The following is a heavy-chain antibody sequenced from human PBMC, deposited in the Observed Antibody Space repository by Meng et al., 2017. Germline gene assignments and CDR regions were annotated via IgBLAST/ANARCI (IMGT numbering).Heavy chain of an antibody. CDR2: IIPILGIA. V-gene: IGHV1-69*04. CDR1: GCAFSSYT. D-gene: IGHD6-13*01. CDR3: ARERYGYSCSWSGTGYYYGMDV. J-gene: IGHJ6*02. Sequence: SVKVSCKASGCAFSSYTISWVRQAPGQGLEWMGRIIPILGIAHYAQKVQGRVTITADKSTSTAYMELSSMRSEDTAVYYCARERYGYSCSWSGTGYYYGMDVWGQGTTVTVSS.